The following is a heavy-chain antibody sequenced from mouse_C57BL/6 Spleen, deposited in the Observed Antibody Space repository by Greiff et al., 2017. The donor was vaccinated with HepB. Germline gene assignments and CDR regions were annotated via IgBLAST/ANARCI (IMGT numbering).Heavy chain of an antibody. D-gene: IGHD2-4*01. CDR3: ARHDYARLDY. V-gene: IGHV1-61*01. J-gene: IGHJ2*01. Sequence: QVQLQQSGAELVRPGSSVKLSCKASGYTFTSYWMDWVKQRPGQGLEWIGNIYPSDSETHYNQKFKDKATLTVDKSSSTAYMQLSSLTSEDSAVYYCARHDYARLDYWGQGTTLTVSS. CDR2: IYPSDSET. CDR1: GYTFTSYW.